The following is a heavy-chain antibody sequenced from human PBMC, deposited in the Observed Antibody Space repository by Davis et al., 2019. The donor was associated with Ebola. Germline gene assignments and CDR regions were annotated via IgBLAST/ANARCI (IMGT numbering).Heavy chain of an antibody. CDR3: ARWKRDYGSFEY. V-gene: IGHV1-69*13. Sequence: SVKVSCKASGGTFSSYAISWVRQAPGQGLEWMGGIIPIFGTANYAQKFQGRVTITADESTSTACMELSSLRSEDTAVYYCARWKRDYGSFEYWGQGTLVTVSS. D-gene: IGHD4-17*01. CDR1: GGTFSSYA. CDR2: IIPIFGTA. J-gene: IGHJ4*02.